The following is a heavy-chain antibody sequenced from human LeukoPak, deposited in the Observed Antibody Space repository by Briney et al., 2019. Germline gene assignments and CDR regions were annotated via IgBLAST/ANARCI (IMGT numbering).Heavy chain of an antibody. Sequence: SGPTLVNPTQTLTLTCTFSGFSLSTSGVGVGWIRQPPGKALEWLALIYWDDDKRYGPSLKSRLTITKDTSKNQVVLTMTNMDPVDTATYYCAHMVSNYDILTGYSTGGAEYFQHWGQGTLVTVSS. CDR1: GFSLSTSGVG. CDR2: IYWDDDK. V-gene: IGHV2-5*05. J-gene: IGHJ1*01. CDR3: AHMVSNYDILTGYSTGGAEYFQH. D-gene: IGHD3-9*01.